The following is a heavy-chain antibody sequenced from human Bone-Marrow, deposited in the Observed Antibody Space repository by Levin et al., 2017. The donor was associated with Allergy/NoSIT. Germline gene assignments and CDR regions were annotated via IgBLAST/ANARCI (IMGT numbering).Heavy chain of an antibody. CDR2: IYTSGST. CDR3: ARSITMVRGVIGGWFDP. Sequence: PSETLSLTCTVSGGSISSGSYYWSWIRQPAGKGLEWIGRIYTSGSTNYNPSLKSRVTISVDTSKNQFSLKLSSVTAADTAVYYCARSITMVRGVIGGWFDPWGQGTLVTVSS. J-gene: IGHJ5*02. CDR1: GGSISSGSYY. V-gene: IGHV4-61*02. D-gene: IGHD3-10*01.